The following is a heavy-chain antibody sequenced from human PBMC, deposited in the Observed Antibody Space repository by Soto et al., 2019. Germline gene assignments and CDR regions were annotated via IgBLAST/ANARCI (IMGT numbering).Heavy chain of an antibody. J-gene: IGHJ4*02. V-gene: IGHV3-64D*08. CDR2: ISSNGGST. Sequence: PGGSLRLSCSASGFTFSSYAMHWVRQSPGKGLEYVSAISSNGGSTYYADSVKGRFTISRDNSKNTLYLQMNSLRAEDTAVYYCVKVEYCSGGSCYLERYFDYWGQGTLVTVSS. CDR3: VKVEYCSGGSCYLERYFDY. D-gene: IGHD2-15*01. CDR1: GFTFSSYA.